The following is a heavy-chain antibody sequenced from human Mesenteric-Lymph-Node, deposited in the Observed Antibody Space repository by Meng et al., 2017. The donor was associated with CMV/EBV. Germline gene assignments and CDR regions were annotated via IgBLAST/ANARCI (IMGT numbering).Heavy chain of an antibody. CDR2: ISYDGSNK. D-gene: IGHD3-22*01. V-gene: IGHV3-30-3*01. J-gene: IGHJ4*02. Sequence: GESLKISCAASGFTFSSYAMHWVRQAPGKGPEWVAVISYDGSNKYYADSVKGRFTISRDNSKNTLYLQMNSLRAEDTAVYYCASETYYYDSSGYLRAPLDDYWGQGTLVTVSS. CDR1: GFTFSSYA. CDR3: ASETYYYDSSGYLRAPLDDY.